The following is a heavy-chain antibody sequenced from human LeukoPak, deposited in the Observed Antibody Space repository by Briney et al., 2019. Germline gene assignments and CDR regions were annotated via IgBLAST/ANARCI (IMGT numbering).Heavy chain of an antibody. CDR3: ARVGSSRWYVGY. V-gene: IGHV3-21*01. J-gene: IGHJ4*02. Sequence: GGSLRLSCAASGFTFSNYNMNWVRQAPGKGLEWVSSISSSSSYIYYADSVKGRFTISRDNAKNSLYLQMNSLRAEGTAVCFWARVGSSRWYVGYWDRETLVTVSS. D-gene: IGHD6-19*01. CDR1: GFTFSNYN. CDR2: ISSSSSYI.